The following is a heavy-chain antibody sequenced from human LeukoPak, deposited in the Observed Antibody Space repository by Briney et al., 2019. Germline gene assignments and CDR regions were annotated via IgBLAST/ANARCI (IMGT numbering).Heavy chain of an antibody. CDR3: TTGGRSRPVDY. Sequence: GGALRLSCAASGFTFSNAWMSWVRQAPGKGLEWVGRIKSKTDGGTTDYAAPVKGRFTISRDDSKNKLYMQMNSLKPEDTAVYYCTTGGRSRPVDYWGQGTLVTVSS. J-gene: IGHJ4*02. D-gene: IGHD3-16*02. V-gene: IGHV3-15*01. CDR1: GFTFSNAW. CDR2: IKSKTDGGTT.